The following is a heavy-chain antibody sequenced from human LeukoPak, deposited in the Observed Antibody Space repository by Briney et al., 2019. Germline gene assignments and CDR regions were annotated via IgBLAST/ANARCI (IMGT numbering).Heavy chain of an antibody. J-gene: IGHJ5*02. CDR1: GYTFTSYA. CDR3: ARSLLEFGAAGINWFDP. V-gene: IGHV1-3*01. Sequence: ASVKVSCKASGYTFTSYAMHWVRQAPGQRLEWMGWINAGNGNTKYSQKFQGRVTITRDTSASTAYMELSSLRSEDTAVYYCARSLLEFGAAGINWFDPWGQGTLVTVSS. CDR2: INAGNGNT. D-gene: IGHD6-13*01.